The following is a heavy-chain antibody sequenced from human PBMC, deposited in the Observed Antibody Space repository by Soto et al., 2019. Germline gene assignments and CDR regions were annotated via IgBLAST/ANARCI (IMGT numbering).Heavy chain of an antibody. CDR1: GFTFSSYA. V-gene: IGHV3-23*01. CDR3: ATPGYYYGSGSYYPFAS. Sequence: EVQLLESGGGLVQPGGSLRLSCAASGFTFSSYAMSWVRQAPGKGLEWVSAISGSGGSTYYADSVKGRFTISRDNSKNTLYLQMNSLRAEDTAVYYCATPGYYYGSGSYYPFASWGQGTLVTVSS. CDR2: ISGSGGST. D-gene: IGHD3-10*01. J-gene: IGHJ4*02.